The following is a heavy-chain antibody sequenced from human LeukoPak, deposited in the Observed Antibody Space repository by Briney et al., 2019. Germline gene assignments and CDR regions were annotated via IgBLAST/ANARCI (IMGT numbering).Heavy chain of an antibody. D-gene: IGHD4-11*01. CDR3: AREPVTTYYYYYMDV. CDR1: GGTFSSYA. J-gene: IGHJ6*03. Sequence: SVKVSCKASGGTFSSYAISWVRQAPGQGLEWMGWIIPIFGTANYAQKFQGRVTITTDESTSTAYMELSSLRSEDTAVYYCAREPVTTYYYYYMDVWGKGTTVTVSS. CDR2: IIPIFGTA. V-gene: IGHV1-69*05.